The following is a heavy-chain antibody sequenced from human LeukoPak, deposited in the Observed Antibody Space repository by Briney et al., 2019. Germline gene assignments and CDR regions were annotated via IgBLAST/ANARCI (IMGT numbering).Heavy chain of an antibody. V-gene: IGHV3-23*01. CDR2: ITGSGVST. J-gene: IGHJ6*02. D-gene: IGHD2-2*01. CDR3: AKAPAYCSSTSCFFYYGMDV. CDR1: GFTFSTYA. Sequence: RGSLRLSCAASGFTFSTYAMNWVRQAPGKGLEWVSAITGSGVSTYYADSVKGRFTISRDNSKNTLYLQMNGLRAEDTAVYYCAKAPAYCSSTSCFFYYGMDVWGQGTTVTVSS.